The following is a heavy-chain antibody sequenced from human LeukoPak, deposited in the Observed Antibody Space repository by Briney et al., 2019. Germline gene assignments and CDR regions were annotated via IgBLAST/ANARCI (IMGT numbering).Heavy chain of an antibody. CDR3: AGDRGGSYEEAFDY. CDR1: GYTFTSYG. J-gene: IGHJ4*02. CDR2: ISAYNGNT. Sequence: ASVKVSCKASGYTFTSYGISWVRQAPGQGLEWMGWISAYNGNTNYAQKLQGRVTMTTDTSTSTAYMELRSLRSDDTAVYYCAGDRGGSYEEAFDYWGQGTLVTVSS. V-gene: IGHV1-18*01. D-gene: IGHD1-26*01.